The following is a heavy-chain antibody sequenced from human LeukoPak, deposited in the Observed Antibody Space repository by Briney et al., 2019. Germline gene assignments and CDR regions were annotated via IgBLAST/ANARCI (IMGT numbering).Heavy chain of an antibody. V-gene: IGHV3-21*01. CDR2: ISSSSSYI. D-gene: IGHD6-19*01. Sequence: GGSLRLFCAASGFTFSSYSMNWVRQAPGKGLEWVSSISSSSSYIYYADSVKGRFTISRDNAKNSLYLQMNSLRAEDTAVYYCARDVVYSSGPDYWGQGTLVTVSS. CDR1: GFTFSSYS. CDR3: ARDVVYSSGPDY. J-gene: IGHJ4*02.